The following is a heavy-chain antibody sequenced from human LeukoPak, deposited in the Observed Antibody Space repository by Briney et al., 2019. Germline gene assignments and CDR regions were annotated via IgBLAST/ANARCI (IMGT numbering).Heavy chain of an antibody. J-gene: IGHJ4*02. Sequence: SQTLSLTCTVSGGSISSGGYYWSWTRQHPGRGLECIRYIYDRGCTYYNPSLKSRVTISVDTSNNQFSLMFSSVTAADTAVYYCARANYYGSGSYYTVFDDWGQGTLVTPYS. CDR3: ARANYYGSGSYYTVFDD. CDR1: GGSISSGGYY. CDR2: IYDRGCT. V-gene: IGHV4-31*03. D-gene: IGHD3-10*01.